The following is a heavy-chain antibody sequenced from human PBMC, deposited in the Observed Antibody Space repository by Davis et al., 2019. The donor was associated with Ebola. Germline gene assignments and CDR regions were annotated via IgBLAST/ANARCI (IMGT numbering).Heavy chain of an antibody. CDR1: GFTVSSNY. CDR3: ARMYSGSPEGGDY. V-gene: IGHV3-66*01. CDR2: IYSGGST. Sequence: GGSLRLSCAASGFTVSSNYMSWVRQAPGKGLEWVSVIYSGGSTYYADSVKGRFTISRDNSKNTLYLQINSLRAEDTAVYYCARMYSGSPEGGDYWGQGTLVIVSS. J-gene: IGHJ4*02. D-gene: IGHD1-26*01.